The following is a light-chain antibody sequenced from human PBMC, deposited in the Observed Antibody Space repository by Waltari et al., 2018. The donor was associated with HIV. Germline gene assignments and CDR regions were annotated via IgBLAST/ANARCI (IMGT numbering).Light chain of an antibody. J-gene: IGLJ2*01. CDR3: QSYDSGFVV. CDR2: CNS. V-gene: IGLV1-40*01. Sequence: QSVLTQPPSVSGAPGQRVTISCTGSSSNIGAGYDVHWYQQLPGTAPKLLISCNSNPPPGVPDRFSGSKSGTSASLAITGLQAEDEADYYCQSYDSGFVVFGGGTKLTVL. CDR1: SSNIGAGYD.